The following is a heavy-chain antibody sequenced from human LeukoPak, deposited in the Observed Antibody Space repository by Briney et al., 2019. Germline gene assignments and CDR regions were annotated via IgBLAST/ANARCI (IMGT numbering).Heavy chain of an antibody. J-gene: IGHJ4*02. CDR2: INHSGST. D-gene: IGHD5-18*01. CDR3: ASGYSYGWYAFDY. Sequence: SETLSLTCAVYGGSFSGYYWSWIRQPPGKGLEWIGEINHSGSTNYNPSLKSRVTISVDTSKNQFSLKLSSVTAADTAVYYCASGYSYGWYAFDYWGQGTLVTVSS. V-gene: IGHV4-34*01. CDR1: GGSFSGYY.